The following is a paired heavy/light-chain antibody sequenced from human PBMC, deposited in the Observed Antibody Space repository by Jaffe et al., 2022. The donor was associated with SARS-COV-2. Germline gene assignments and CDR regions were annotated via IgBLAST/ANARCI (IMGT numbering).Heavy chain of an antibody. CDR2: INPKSGDV. Sequence: QVQLVQSGPEVRVPGASVKVSCKTSGYSFTSFHINWVRQAAGQGPEWMGWINPKSGDVAAAQKFRGRVTLTADPSTNTAYMELSDLGSDDTAVFFCARVFYTGYDYRASDFWGPGTQIIVSA. V-gene: IGHV1-8*01. CDR3: ARVFYTGYDYRASDF. CDR1: GYSFTSFH. D-gene: IGHD5-12*01. J-gene: IGHJ4*02.
Light chain of an antibody. Sequence: DIVLTQSPDSLAVSLGERATMNCRSSQSVLYTSTNKNCLAWYQQKPGQPPRLLFFWGSTRESGVPARFSASVSGTDFTLTITSLQAEDVATYFCHQYYVMPFTFGPGTKVEIK. J-gene: IGKJ3*01. CDR2: WGS. CDR3: HQYYVMPFT. CDR1: QSVLYTSTNKNC. V-gene: IGKV4-1*01.